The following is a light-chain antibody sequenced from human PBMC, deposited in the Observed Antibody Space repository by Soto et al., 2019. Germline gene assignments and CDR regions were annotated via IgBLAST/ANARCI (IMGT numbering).Light chain of an antibody. CDR3: QQANSFPTM. J-gene: IGKJ1*01. CDR2: AAS. V-gene: IGKV1-12*01. CDR1: QAISGW. Sequence: DIQMTQSPSSVSASVGDRVTITCRASQAISGWVAWYQQKPGKVPKLLIYAASTLQSGVPSRFSGSGSGTDYTLTISNLQPEDFATYYCQQANSFPTMFGQGTKVGIK.